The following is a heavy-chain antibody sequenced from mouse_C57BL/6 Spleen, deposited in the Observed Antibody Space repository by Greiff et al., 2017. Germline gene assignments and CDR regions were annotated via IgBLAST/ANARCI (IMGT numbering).Heavy chain of an antibody. J-gene: IGHJ2*01. CDR3: AREDYYGRRVFDY. CDR2: ISYDGSN. Sequence: EVKLMESGPGLVKPSQSLSLTCSVTGYSITSGYYWNWIRQFPGNKLEWMGYISYDGSNNYNPSLKNRISITRDTSKNQFFLKLNSVTTEDTATYYGAREDYYGRRVFDYWGQGTTLTVSS. V-gene: IGHV3-6*01. D-gene: IGHD1-1*01. CDR1: GYSITSGYY.